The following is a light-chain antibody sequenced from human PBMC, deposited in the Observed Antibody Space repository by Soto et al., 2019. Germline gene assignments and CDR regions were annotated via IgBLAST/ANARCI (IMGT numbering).Light chain of an antibody. Sequence: EIVLTQSPGTLSLSPGERSALSCRASQSVSSSYLAWYQQKPGQAPRLLIYGASSRATGIPDRFSGSGSGTDFTLTISRLEPEDFATYYCQQRNDWQVTFGQGTRLEIK. CDR3: QQRNDWQVT. V-gene: IGKV3D-20*02. CDR1: QSVSSSY. J-gene: IGKJ5*01. CDR2: GAS.